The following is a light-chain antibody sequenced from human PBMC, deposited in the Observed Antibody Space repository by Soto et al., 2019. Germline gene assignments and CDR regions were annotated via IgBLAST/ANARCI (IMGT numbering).Light chain of an antibody. CDR2: LNSDGRH. Sequence: QSVLTQSPSASASLGASVKITCTLSSRHSSYAIAWHQQQQEKGPRYLMKLNSDGRHSKGDGIPVRFSGSSSGAERYITISSLQSEVESDYYCQTWGTGTHVVFGGGTKLTVL. CDR1: SRHSSYA. J-gene: IGLJ2*01. V-gene: IGLV4-69*01. CDR3: QTWGTGTHVV.